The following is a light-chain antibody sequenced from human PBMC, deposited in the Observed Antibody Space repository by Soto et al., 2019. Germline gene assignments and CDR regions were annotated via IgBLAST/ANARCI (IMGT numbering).Light chain of an antibody. J-gene: IGLJ2*01. CDR1: SSNIGNKY. V-gene: IGLV1-51*01. CDR2: DNN. CDR3: ESWDSSLSAPL. Sequence: QSVLTQPPSVSAAPGQTVTISCSGSSSNIGNKYVSWYQHLPGTAPKLLIYDNNKRPSGIPDRFSGSKSGTSATLDITGLQTGDEADYYCESWDSSLSAPLIGGGTKLTVL.